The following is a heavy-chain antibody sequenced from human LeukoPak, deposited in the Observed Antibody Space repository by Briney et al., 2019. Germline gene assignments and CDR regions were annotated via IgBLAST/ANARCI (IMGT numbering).Heavy chain of an antibody. D-gene: IGHD2-2*01. CDR1: GGTLSSYA. J-gene: IGHJ1*01. Sequence: EASVKVSCKASGGTLSSYAISWVRQAPGQGLEWMGGIIPIFGTATYAQKFQGRVTITTDESTSTAYMELSSLRSEDTAVYYCARGVALGYCSSTSCFTTYFQHWGQGTLVTVSS. V-gene: IGHV1-69*05. CDR2: IIPIFGTA. CDR3: ARGVALGYCSSTSCFTTYFQH.